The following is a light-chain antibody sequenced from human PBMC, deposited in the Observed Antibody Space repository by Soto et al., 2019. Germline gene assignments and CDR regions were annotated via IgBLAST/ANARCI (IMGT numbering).Light chain of an antibody. CDR3: QQYHRYST. CDR2: KAS. V-gene: IGKV1-5*03. J-gene: IGKJ1*01. CDR1: QSVSDW. Sequence: DIQMTQSPSTLSASVGDRVTITCRASQSVSDWLAWYQHKPGKTPKLLIYKASTLESGVPPRFSGFGSGTEFTLAISSLDSDDFATYYCQQYHRYSTFGQGTKVDIK.